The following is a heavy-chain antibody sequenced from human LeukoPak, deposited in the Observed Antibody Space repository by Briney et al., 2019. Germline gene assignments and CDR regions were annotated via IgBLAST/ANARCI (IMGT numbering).Heavy chain of an antibody. V-gene: IGHV1-2*06. CDR1: GYTFTGDY. CDR3: ARGFAMVRGVIPTILRY. D-gene: IGHD3-10*01. CDR2: INPNSGGT. Sequence: ASVKVSCMAPGYTFTGDYMRWMRQGPGQGLELMRQINPNSGGTKSAQKFQRRFTMTRDTSISTAYMELSRLRSDDTAVYYCARGFAMVRGVIPTILRYWGQGTLVTVSS. J-gene: IGHJ4*02.